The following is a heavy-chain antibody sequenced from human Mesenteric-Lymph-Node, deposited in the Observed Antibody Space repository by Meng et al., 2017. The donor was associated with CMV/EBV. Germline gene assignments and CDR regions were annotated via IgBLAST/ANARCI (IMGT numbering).Heavy chain of an antibody. V-gene: IGHV4-31*02. CDR3: ARDTSGYYRFDY. J-gene: IGHJ4*02. D-gene: IGHD3-22*01. Sequence: TVSGGSISSGGYYWGWIRQHPGKGLEWIGYIYYSGSIYYNPSLKSRVIISVDTSKSQFSLKLSSVTAADTAVYYCARDTSGYYRFDYWGQGILVTVSS. CDR1: GGSISSGGYY. CDR2: IYYSGSI.